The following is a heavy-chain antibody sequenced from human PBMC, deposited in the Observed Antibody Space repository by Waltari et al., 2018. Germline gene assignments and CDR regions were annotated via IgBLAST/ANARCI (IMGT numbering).Heavy chain of an antibody. J-gene: IGHJ6*02. V-gene: IGHV3-30*01. CDR1: GFTFSSYA. CDR3: AREYYDSSGYYYYYYYYGMDV. D-gene: IGHD3-22*01. Sequence: QVQLVESGGGVVQPGRSLRLSCAASGFTFSSYAMHWVRQAPGKGLEWVAVISYDGSNKNYADPVKGLVTISRDKSKNTLYLQMNSLRAEDTAVYYCAREYYDSSGYYYYYYYYGMDVWGQGTTVTVSS. CDR2: ISYDGSNK.